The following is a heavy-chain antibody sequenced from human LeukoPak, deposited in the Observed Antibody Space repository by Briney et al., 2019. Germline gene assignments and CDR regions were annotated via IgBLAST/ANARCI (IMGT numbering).Heavy chain of an antibody. CDR3: AKDRPPSGSYHYWYFDL. D-gene: IGHD1-26*01. CDR2: ISGRGGST. CDR1: GFTVSSNY. Sequence: QAGGSLRLSCAASGFTVSSNYMSWVRQAPGKGLEWVSAISGRGGSTYYADSVKGRFTISRDNSKNTLYPQMNSLGAEDTAVYYCAKDRPPSGSYHYWYFDLWGRGTLVTVSS. V-gene: IGHV3-23*01. J-gene: IGHJ2*01.